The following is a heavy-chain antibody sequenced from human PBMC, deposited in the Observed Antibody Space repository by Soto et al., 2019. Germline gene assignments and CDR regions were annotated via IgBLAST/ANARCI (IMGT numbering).Heavy chain of an antibody. CDR3: ARGYVAGNYYYYYMDV. D-gene: IGHD6-19*01. CDR1: GFTFSSYW. CDR2: INSDGSST. J-gene: IGHJ6*03. Sequence: GGSLRLSCAASGFTFSSYWMHWVRQAPGKGLVWVSRINSDGSSTSYADSVKGRFTISRDNAKNTLYLQMNSLRAEDTAVYYCARGYVAGNYYYYYMDVWGKGTTVTVSS. V-gene: IGHV3-74*01.